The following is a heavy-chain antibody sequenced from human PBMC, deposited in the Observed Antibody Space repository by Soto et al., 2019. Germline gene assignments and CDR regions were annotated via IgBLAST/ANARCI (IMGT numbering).Heavy chain of an antibody. CDR3: SRSLNS. CDR2: IKQDGSEK. J-gene: IGHJ4*02. Sequence: GGSLRLSCTPSGFTFRNYGLHWVRQAPGKELEWVANIKQDGSEKNYVDSVKGRVTIYRDNAENSLYLQMSSLTVEDSALYYCSRSLNSWGQGTLVTVSS. V-gene: IGHV3-7*01. CDR1: GFTFRNYG.